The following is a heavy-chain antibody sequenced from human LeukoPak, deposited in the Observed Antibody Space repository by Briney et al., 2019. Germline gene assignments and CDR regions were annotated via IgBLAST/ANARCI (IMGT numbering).Heavy chain of an antibody. V-gene: IGHV4-34*01. D-gene: IGHD2-15*01. CDR3: ADKVVSGWFDP. Sequence: SETLSLTCAVYGGSFSGHYWSWIRQPPGKGLEWIGEINHSGSTNYNPSLKSRVTISVDTSKNQFSLKLSSVTAADTAVYYCADKVVSGWFDPWGQGTLVTVSS. CDR2: INHSGST. CDR1: GGSFSGHY. J-gene: IGHJ5*02.